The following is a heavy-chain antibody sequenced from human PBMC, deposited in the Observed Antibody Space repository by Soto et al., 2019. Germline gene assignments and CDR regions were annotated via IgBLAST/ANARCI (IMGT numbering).Heavy chain of an antibody. CDR1: GGSISSYF. V-gene: IGHV4-59*01. D-gene: IGHD3-10*01. CDR2: ISYSGST. Sequence: PSEALSLTCTVSGGSISSYFWSWIRQPPGKGLEWIAYISYSGSTNYNPSLKSRVIISVDTSNNQFSLKLSSVTAADTAVYYCAGGETNARLFDVWGQGTMDPVSS. J-gene: IGHJ3*01. CDR3: AGGETNARLFDV.